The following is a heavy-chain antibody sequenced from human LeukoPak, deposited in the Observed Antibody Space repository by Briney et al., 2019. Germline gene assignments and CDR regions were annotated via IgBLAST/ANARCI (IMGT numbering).Heavy chain of an antibody. D-gene: IGHD3-22*01. CDR3: ARDYDSGGYYFLM. V-gene: IGHV1-2*02. Sequence: GASVKVSCKASGYTFTDYYMHWVRQAPGQGLEWMGWINPNSGGTHYAQKFQGRVTMTRDTSISTAYMDLSRLRSDDTAVYYCARDYDSGGYYFLMWGQGTLVTVSS. CDR1: GYTFTDYY. J-gene: IGHJ4*02. CDR2: INPNSGGT.